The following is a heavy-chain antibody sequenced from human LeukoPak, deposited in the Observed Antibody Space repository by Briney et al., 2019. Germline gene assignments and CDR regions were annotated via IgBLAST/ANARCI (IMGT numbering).Heavy chain of an antibody. CDR3: ARVRDGYNDAYDI. CDR1: GYTFTGYY. D-gene: IGHD5-24*01. Sequence: GASVKVSCKASGYTFTGYYMHWVRQAPGQGLEWMGWINAGNGNTKYSQKFQGRVFMTTDTSTSTVYMELSSLKSEDTAVYYCARVRDGYNDAYDIWGQGTMVIVSS. J-gene: IGHJ3*02. V-gene: IGHV1/OR15-3*02. CDR2: INAGNGNT.